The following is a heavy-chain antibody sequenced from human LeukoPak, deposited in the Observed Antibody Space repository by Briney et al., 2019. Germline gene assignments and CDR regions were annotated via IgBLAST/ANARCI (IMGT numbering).Heavy chain of an antibody. CDR2: ISSSSSYI. D-gene: IGHD4-17*01. CDR3: ARAHGDYAPVGY. Sequence: SSISSSSSYIYYADSVKGRFTISRDNAKNSLYLQMNSLRAEDTAVYYCARAHGDYAPVGYWGQGTLVTVSS. J-gene: IGHJ4*02. V-gene: IGHV3-21*01.